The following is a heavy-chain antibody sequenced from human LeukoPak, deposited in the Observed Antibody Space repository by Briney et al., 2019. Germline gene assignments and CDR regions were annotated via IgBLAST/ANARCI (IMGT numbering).Heavy chain of an antibody. D-gene: IGHD3-9*01. J-gene: IGHJ6*03. CDR2: IYPGDSDT. Sequence: GAPLQISCQGSGSTFTSYWIGWVRQLPGKGLEWMGIIYPGDSDTRYSPSFQGKVTISADKSISTAYLQWSSLKASDTAMYYCARQGYDILTGYYYYYMDVWGKGTTVTVSS. V-gene: IGHV5-51*01. CDR3: ARQGYDILTGYYYYYMDV. CDR1: GSTFTSYW.